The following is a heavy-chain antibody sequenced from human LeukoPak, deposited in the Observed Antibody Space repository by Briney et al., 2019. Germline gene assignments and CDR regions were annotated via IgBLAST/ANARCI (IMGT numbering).Heavy chain of an antibody. Sequence: GGSLRLSCAASGFTFSSYAMQWVRQAPGKGLEWVAVISYDGSNKYYADSVKGRFTISRDNSKNTLYLQMNSLRAEDTAVYYCARDGSGTSAPRYYYGMDVWGQGTTVTVSS. CDR2: ISYDGSNK. CDR3: ARDGSGTSAPRYYYGMDV. J-gene: IGHJ6*02. V-gene: IGHV3-30-3*01. D-gene: IGHD1-26*01. CDR1: GFTFSSYA.